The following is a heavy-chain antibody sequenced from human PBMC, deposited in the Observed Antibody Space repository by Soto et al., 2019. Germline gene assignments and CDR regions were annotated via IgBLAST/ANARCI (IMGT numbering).Heavy chain of an antibody. CDR2: ISGSGGST. CDR1: GFTFSSYA. CDR3: EKDMRIASYYFDY. V-gene: IGHV3-23*01. Sequence: EVQLLESGGGLVQPGGSLRLSCAASGFTFSSYAMSWVRQAPGKGLEWVSAISGSGGSTYYAASVKGRFTISRDNSKNTLYLQMNSLRAEDTAVYYCEKDMRIASYYFDYWGQGTLVTVSS. J-gene: IGHJ4*02. D-gene: IGHD6-6*01.